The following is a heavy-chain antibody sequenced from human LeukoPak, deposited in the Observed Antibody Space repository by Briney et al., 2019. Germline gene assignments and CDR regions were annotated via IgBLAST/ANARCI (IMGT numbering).Heavy chain of an antibody. CDR1: GFTFSGYA. D-gene: IGHD6-19*01. J-gene: IGHJ6*04. Sequence: GGSLRLSCAASGFTFSGYAMSWVRQAPGKGLEWVSTISDSGGSTYYAVSVKGRFTISRDNSKTTLYLQMNSLRAEDTAVYYCAKAVAGYYYYGMDVWGKGTTVTVSS. CDR3: AKAVAGYYYYGMDV. V-gene: IGHV3-23*01. CDR2: ISDSGGST.